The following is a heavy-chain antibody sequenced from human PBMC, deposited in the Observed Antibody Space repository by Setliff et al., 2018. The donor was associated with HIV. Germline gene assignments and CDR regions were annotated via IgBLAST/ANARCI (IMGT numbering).Heavy chain of an antibody. CDR3: ARGPPFDY. Sequence: ETLSLTCNFSGGSFIGSSLQSTSIRQAPGKGLEWIGDIAYSGTTMYFNYNPSLESRLSLSEDTSRHQFSLKLTSVTADDTGVYYCARGPPFDYWGQGLLVTVSS. V-gene: IGHV4-39*07. CDR2: IAYSGTTMYF. CDR1: GGSFIGSSLQ. J-gene: IGHJ4*02.